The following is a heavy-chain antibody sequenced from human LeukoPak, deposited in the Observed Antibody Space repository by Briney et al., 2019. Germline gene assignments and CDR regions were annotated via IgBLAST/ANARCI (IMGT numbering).Heavy chain of an antibody. V-gene: IGHV3-15*01. D-gene: IGHD1-1*01. J-gene: IGHJ4*02. CDR3: TTHDPINRS. CDR1: GFTFSQAW. CDR2: IKKKVEGGTT. Sequence: GGFLRLSCAASGFTFSQAWMTWIRQAPGKGLEWVGRIKKKVEGGTTDYAAPVKGRFTISRDNSKNTLYLQMSSLKTEDTAMYYCTTHDPINRSWGQGTLVTVSS.